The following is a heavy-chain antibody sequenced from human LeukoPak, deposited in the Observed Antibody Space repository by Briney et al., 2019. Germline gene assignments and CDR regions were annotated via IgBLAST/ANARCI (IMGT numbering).Heavy chain of an antibody. CDR2: IYSGGST. D-gene: IGHD6-6*01. Sequence: GGSLRLSCAASGFTFSSYVMSWVRQAPGKGLEWVSVIYSGGSTYYADSVKGRFTISRDNSKNTLYLQMNSLRAEDTAVYYCAKDGTSDSSRLTPYYYYMDVWGKGTTVTVSS. V-gene: IGHV3-23*03. J-gene: IGHJ6*03. CDR3: AKDGTSDSSRLTPYYYYMDV. CDR1: GFTFSSYV.